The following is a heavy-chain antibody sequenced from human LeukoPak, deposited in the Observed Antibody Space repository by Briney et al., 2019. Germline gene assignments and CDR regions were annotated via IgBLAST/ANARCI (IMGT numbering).Heavy chain of an antibody. CDR3: ARETPRRGETRDGYR. D-gene: IGHD5-24*01. CDR1: GFTFSSYG. V-gene: IGHV3-21*01. Sequence: GGSLRLSCAASGFTFSSYGMHWVRQAPGKGLEWVSAISGSGGSAYYADSVKGRFTISRDNPENLLFLQINSLRVEDTAVYYCARETPRRGETRDGYRWGQGTVVTVSS. CDR2: ISGSGGSA. J-gene: IGHJ4*02.